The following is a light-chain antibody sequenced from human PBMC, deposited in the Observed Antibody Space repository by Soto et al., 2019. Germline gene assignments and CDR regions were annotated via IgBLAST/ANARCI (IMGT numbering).Light chain of an antibody. Sequence: QSALTQPASVSGSPGQSITISCTGTSSDVGAYNYVSWYPQHPGKAPKLMIYDVSNRPSGVSNRFSGSKSGNTASLTISGLQAEDEADYYCSSYTSNSTLGFGTGTQLTGL. CDR1: SSDVGAYNY. J-gene: IGLJ1*01. CDR3: SSYTSNSTLG. CDR2: DVS. V-gene: IGLV2-14*01.